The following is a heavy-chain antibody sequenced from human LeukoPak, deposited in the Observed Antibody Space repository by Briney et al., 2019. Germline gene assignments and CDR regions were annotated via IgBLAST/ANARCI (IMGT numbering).Heavy chain of an antibody. J-gene: IGHJ4*02. CDR2: IHIRGST. Sequence: SETLSLTCAVSGGSISNFYWGWIRQPAGKGLEWIGRIHIRGSTDYSPSLKSRVSMSVDTSKNQFFLRLRSVTAADTAVYYCVRDGTGDSSGWHLWGQGTLVTVSS. CDR1: GGSISNFY. D-gene: IGHD6-19*01. V-gene: IGHV4-4*07. CDR3: VRDGTGDSSGWHL.